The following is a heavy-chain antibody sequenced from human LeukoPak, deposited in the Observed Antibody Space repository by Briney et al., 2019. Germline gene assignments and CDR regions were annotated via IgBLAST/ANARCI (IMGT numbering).Heavy chain of an antibody. CDR2: ISSSSSYI. D-gene: IGHD6-13*01. CDR1: GFTFSSYS. CDR3: ARQRRIAAAGTRGYFDY. V-gene: IGHV3-21*01. J-gene: IGHJ4*02. Sequence: PGGSLRLSCAASGFTFSSYSMNWVRQAPGKGLEWVSSISSSSSYIYYADSVKGRFTISRDNAKNSLYLQMNSLRAEDTAVYYCARQRRIAAAGTRGYFDYWGQGTLVTVSS.